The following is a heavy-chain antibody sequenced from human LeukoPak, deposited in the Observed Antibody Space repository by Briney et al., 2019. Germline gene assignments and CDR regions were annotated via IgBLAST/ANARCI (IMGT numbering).Heavy chain of an antibody. CDR3: AKEGYDFWSGYYHDDY. D-gene: IGHD3-3*01. Sequence: GGSLRLSCAASGFTFSSYAMSWVRQAPGKGLEWVSAISSSGGSTYYADSVKGRFTISRDNSKNTLYLQMNSLRAEDTAVYYCAKEGYDFWSGYYHDDYWGQGTLVTVSS. CDR1: GFTFSSYA. CDR2: ISSSGGST. J-gene: IGHJ4*02. V-gene: IGHV3-23*01.